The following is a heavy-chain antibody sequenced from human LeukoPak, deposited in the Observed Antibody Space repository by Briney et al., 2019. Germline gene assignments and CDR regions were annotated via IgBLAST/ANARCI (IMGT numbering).Heavy chain of an antibody. V-gene: IGHV3-21*01. CDR2: ISSSSSYI. Sequence: GGSLRLSCAASGFTFSSYSMNWVRQAPGKGLEWVSSISSSSSYIYYADSVKGRFTISRDNAKNSLYLQMKHLRAEHTVVYYCARAVSGIYDYVWGSYRPHFDYWGQGTLVTVSS. J-gene: IGHJ4*02. D-gene: IGHD3-16*02. CDR3: ARAVSGIYDYVWGSYRPHFDY. CDR1: GFTFSSYS.